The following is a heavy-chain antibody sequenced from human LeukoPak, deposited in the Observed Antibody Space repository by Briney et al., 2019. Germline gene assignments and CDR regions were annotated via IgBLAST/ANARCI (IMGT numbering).Heavy chain of an antibody. CDR3: AQGRLGYSYGAFDH. Sequence: GGSLRLSCAASGFTFSNYAMSWVRQARGMGLEWVSVISGSGGSTNFADSVKGRFTSSRDNSKNTLYLQMHSLRVEDTAVYYCAQGRLGYSYGAFDHWGQGTLVTVSS. D-gene: IGHD5-18*01. V-gene: IGHV3-23*01. CDR2: ISGSGGST. J-gene: IGHJ4*02. CDR1: GFTFSNYA.